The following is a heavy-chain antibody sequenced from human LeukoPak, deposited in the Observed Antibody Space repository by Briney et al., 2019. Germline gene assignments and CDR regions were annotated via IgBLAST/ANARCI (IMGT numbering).Heavy chain of an antibody. Sequence: ASVKVSCKTSGYSFTGYYIHWVRQAPGQGLEWMGRINPNGGGPNYGQKFQGTVTMTRDTSISTAYLELSNLRSDDTAAYYCVRGYSYGFYFDYWGRDPWSPSPQ. CDR3: VRGYSYGFYFDY. D-gene: IGHD5-18*01. CDR1: GYSFTGYY. J-gene: IGHJ4*02. V-gene: IGHV1-2*06. CDR2: INPNGGGP.